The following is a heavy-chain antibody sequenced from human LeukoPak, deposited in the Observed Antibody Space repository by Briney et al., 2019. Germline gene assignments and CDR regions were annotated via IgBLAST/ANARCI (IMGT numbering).Heavy chain of an antibody. CDR3: LMDYYGSGSYYDVRDY. V-gene: IGHV1-18*01. D-gene: IGHD3-10*01. Sequence: VASVKVSCKASGYTFTSYGISWVRQAPGQGLEWMGWISAYNGNTNYAQKLQGRVTMTTDTSTSTAYMELRSLRSDDTAVYYCLMDYYGSGSYYDVRDYWGQGTLVTVSS. CDR1: GYTFTSYG. J-gene: IGHJ4*02. CDR2: ISAYNGNT.